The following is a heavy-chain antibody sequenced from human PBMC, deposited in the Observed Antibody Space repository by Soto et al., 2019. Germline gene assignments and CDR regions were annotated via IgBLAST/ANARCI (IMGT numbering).Heavy chain of an antibody. V-gene: IGHV4-34*01. J-gene: IGHJ6*02. CDR1: GGSFSGYY. Sequence: PSETLSLTCAVYGGSFSGYYWSCIRQPPGNGLEWTGEINHSGSTNYNPSLKSRVTIRVVTSKNQFSMKRSSVTASDTAVYYCARVAAGRGINYYYYGMDVWGQGTTVT. CDR3: ARVAAGRGINYYYYGMDV. CDR2: INHSGST. D-gene: IGHD6-19*01.